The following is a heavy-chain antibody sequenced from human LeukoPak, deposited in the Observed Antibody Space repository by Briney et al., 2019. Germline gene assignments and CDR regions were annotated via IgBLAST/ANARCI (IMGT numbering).Heavy chain of an antibody. V-gene: IGHV3-11*01. CDR3: ARTRYFDWFPHDAFDI. D-gene: IGHD3-9*01. CDR2: ISSSGSII. CDR1: GFTFSDYY. J-gene: IGHJ3*02. Sequence: GGSLRLSCAAAGFTFSDYYMSWIRQAPGKGLEWVSYISSSGSIIYYADSLKGRLSISRDNANNSLFLQINSLSAEDTAVYYCARTRYFDWFPHDAFDIWGQGTMVTVSS.